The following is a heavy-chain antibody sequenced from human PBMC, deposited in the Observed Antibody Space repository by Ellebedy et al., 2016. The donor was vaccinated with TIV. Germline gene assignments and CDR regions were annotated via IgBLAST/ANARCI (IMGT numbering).Heavy chain of an antibody. CDR2: IFDTGST. D-gene: IGHD3/OR15-3a*01. CDR1: GGSISGSSYY. J-gene: IGHJ2*01. Sequence: SETLSLTCTVSGGSISGSSYYWGWIRQPPGKGLEWMGNIFDTGSTYYNPSLKRRVIISVDTSKNQFSLKLSSVTAADTAVYYCARSLMIFSFDKCYFDFWGRGTLVTVSS. V-gene: IGHV4-39*01. CDR3: ARSLMIFSFDKCYFDF.